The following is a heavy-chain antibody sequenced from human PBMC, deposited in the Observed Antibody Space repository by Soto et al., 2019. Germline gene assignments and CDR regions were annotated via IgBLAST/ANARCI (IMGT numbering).Heavy chain of an antibody. CDR3: AREARNYDFWSGYYSPDLSDY. V-gene: IGHV1-69*01. CDR1: GGTFSTYA. D-gene: IGHD3-3*01. CDR2: IIPFFDLA. Sequence: QVQLVQSGAEVKKPGSSVKVSCKASGGTFSTYAVSWVRQAPGQGLEWMGGIIPFFDLANYAQNFQGRVTITADEPTGTAYMELSSLRSEDTAVYYCAREARNYDFWSGYYSPDLSDYWGQGTLVTVSS. J-gene: IGHJ4*02.